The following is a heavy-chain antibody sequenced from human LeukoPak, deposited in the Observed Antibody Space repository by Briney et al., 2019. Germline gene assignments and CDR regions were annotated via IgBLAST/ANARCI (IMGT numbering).Heavy chain of an antibody. CDR2: FDPEDGET. V-gene: IGHV1-24*01. J-gene: IGHJ1*01. CDR3: ATDADPLTGSYYIYFQH. CDR1: GYTLTELS. Sequence: ASVKVSCKVSGYTLTELSVHWVRQAPGKGLEWMGGFDPEDGETIYAQKFQGRVTMTEDTSTDTAYMELSSLRSEDTAVYYCATDADPLTGSYYIYFQHWGQGTLVTVSS. D-gene: IGHD1-26*01.